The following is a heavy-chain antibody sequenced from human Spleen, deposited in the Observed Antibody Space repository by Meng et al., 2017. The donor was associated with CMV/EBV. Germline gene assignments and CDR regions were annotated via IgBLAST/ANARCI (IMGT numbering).Heavy chain of an antibody. D-gene: IGHD5-24*01. Sequence: FTFTTRAMHWLRQVPGRGLEWVALISFDGRDKLYADSVKGRFTISRDNSRNTVYLQMNSLRREDTAVYYCARGADDHNNYYYGVDVWGQGTMVTVSS. V-gene: IGHV3-30*04. CDR1: FTFTTRA. CDR2: ISFDGRDK. J-gene: IGHJ6*02. CDR3: ARGADDHNNYYYGVDV.